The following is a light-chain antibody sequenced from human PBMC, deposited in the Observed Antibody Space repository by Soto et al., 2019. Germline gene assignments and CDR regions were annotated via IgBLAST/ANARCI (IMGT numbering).Light chain of an antibody. CDR3: QEYDNWPPWT. V-gene: IGKV3-15*01. CDR1: QSVSTY. Sequence: EIVMTQSPATLSVSPGERAILSCTASQSVSTYLAWYQQKPGQAPRLLIYNASTRAAGIPARFSGSGSGTEFTLTISSLQSEDFAVYYCQEYDNWPPWTFGQGTRVXIK. CDR2: NAS. J-gene: IGKJ1*01.